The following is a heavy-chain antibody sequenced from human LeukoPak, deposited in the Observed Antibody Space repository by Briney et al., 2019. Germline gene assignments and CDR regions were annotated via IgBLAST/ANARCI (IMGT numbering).Heavy chain of an antibody. D-gene: IGHD5-24*01. CDR2: IIPISGTA. Sequence: SVKVSCKASGGTFSSYAISWVRQAPGQGLEWMGGIIPISGTANYAQKFQGRVTITADESTTTAYTQLSSLRSEDTAEYYCARGRDAGILDAFDIWGQGTMVTVSS. CDR3: ARGRDAGILDAFDI. J-gene: IGHJ3*02. CDR1: GGTFSSYA. V-gene: IGHV1-69*13.